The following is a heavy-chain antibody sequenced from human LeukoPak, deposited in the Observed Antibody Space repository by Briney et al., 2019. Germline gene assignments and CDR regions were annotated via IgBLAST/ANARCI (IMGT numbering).Heavy chain of an antibody. CDR1: GFTLKNYW. CDR3: ARDPAAWDY. CDR2: IEADGTEK. J-gene: IGHJ4*02. D-gene: IGHD6-13*01. Sequence: GGSLRLSCVACGFTLKNYWKSWVRQAPGKGLEWVANIEADGTEKYYVDSVKGRFTVSRDNARNSLHLQMSSLRVEDTAVYYCARDPAAWDYWGQGTLVTVSS. V-gene: IGHV3-7*04.